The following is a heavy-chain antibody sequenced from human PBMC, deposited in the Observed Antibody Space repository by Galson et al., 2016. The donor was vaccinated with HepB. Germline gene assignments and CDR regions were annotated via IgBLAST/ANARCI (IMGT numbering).Heavy chain of an antibody. V-gene: IGHV4-61*01. CDR3: ATEGTVTAYFDY. CDR2: LYYSGST. D-gene: IGHD2-21*02. Sequence: SETLSLTCTVSGASVTSGSYYWSWIRQPPGKGLEWIGYLYYSGSTHYNPSLKSRVTISSDTSKNQFFLKLSSVTAADTAVYYCATEGTVTAYFDYWGQGALVTVSS. CDR1: GASVTSGSYY. J-gene: IGHJ4*02.